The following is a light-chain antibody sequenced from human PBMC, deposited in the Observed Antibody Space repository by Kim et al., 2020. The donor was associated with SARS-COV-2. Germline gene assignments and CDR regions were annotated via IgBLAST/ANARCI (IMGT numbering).Light chain of an antibody. J-gene: IGLJ1*01. Sequence: GKSVTISCTGTNSDVGGYQFVSWFPQHPGKVPKLIISDVTERPSGVPDRFSGSKSGNTASLTISGLQAEDEADYYCCSYAGSSSYVFGTGTRSPS. CDR1: NSDVGGYQF. CDR2: DVT. V-gene: IGLV2-11*01. CDR3: CSYAGSSSYV.